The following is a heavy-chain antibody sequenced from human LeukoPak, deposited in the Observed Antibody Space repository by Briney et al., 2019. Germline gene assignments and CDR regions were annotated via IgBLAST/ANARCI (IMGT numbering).Heavy chain of an antibody. V-gene: IGHV3-74*01. CDR2: VNPDGSST. CDR1: GFAFRNYW. J-gene: IGHJ3*02. CDR3: GSHGDYDAFDM. D-gene: IGHD4-17*01. Sequence: GSLGLSFAASGFAFRNYWTHWVRPAPGKGLVWVSRVNPDGSSTSYADSVKGRFTISRDNAKNTLYLQMNSLRADDTAMYYCGSHGDYDAFDMWGLGTMVTVSS.